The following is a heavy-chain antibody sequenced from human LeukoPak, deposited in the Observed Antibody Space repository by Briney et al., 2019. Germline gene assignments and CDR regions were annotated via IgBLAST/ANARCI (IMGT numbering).Heavy chain of an antibody. J-gene: IGHJ4*02. D-gene: IGHD6-13*01. CDR2: IYYSGST. V-gene: IGHV4-31*03. CDR3: ARDLGGLGIHFDY. Sequence: SQTLSLTCTVSGDSISSGGYYWSWIRQHPGKGLEWIGYIYYSGSTYYNPSLKSRVTISVDTSKNQFSLKLSSVTAADTAVYYCARDLGGLGIHFDYWGQGTLVTVSS. CDR1: GDSISSGGYY.